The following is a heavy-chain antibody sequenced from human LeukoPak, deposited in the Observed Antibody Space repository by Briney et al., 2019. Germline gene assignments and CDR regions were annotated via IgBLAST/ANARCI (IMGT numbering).Heavy chain of an antibody. V-gene: IGHV1-2*02. CDR1: GYTFTGYY. CDR3: ATLSFVWFDP. Sequence: ASVKVSCKASGYTFTGYYMHWVRQAPGQGLEWMGWINPNSGGTNYAQKFQGRVTMTEDTSTDTAYMELSSLRSEDTAVYYCATLSFVWFDPWGQGTLVTVSS. J-gene: IGHJ5*02. CDR2: INPNSGGT.